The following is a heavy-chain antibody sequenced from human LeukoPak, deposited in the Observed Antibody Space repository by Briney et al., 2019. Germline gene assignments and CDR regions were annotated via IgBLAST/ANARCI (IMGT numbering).Heavy chain of an antibody. CDR2: ISGSGGST. J-gene: IGHJ4*02. Sequence: GGSLRLSCAASGFTFSSYAMSWVRQAPGKGLEWVSAISGSGGSTHYADSVKGRFTISRDNSKKTLYLQMNSLRAEDTAVYYCAKDTAVSPKVKDYWGQGTLVTVSS. V-gene: IGHV3-23*01. CDR3: AKDTAVSPKVKDY. CDR1: GFTFSSYA. D-gene: IGHD5/OR15-5a*01.